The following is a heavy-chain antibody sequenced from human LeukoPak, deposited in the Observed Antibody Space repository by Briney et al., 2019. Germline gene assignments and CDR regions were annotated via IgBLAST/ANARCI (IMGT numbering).Heavy chain of an antibody. D-gene: IGHD5-18*01. J-gene: IGHJ4*02. CDR2: IYPGDSDT. V-gene: IGHV5-51*01. Sequence: GESLKIFCKGSGYSFTSYWIGWVRQMPGKGLEWMGIIYPGDSDTRYSPSFQGQVTISADKSISTAYLQWSSLKASDTAMYYCARHSWRGYSYAGIDYWGQGTLVTVSS. CDR3: ARHSWRGYSYAGIDY. CDR1: GYSFTSYW.